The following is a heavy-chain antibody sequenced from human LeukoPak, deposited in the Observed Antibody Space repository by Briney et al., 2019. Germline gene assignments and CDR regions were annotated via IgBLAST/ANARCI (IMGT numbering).Heavy chain of an antibody. Sequence: SVKVSCKASGYTFTSYAMNWVRQAPGQGLEWMGGIIPIFGTTNYAQKFQGRVTITTDESTSTAYMELSSLRSEDTAVYYCARWADYYDSSGYYYDYWGQGTLVTVSS. J-gene: IGHJ4*02. D-gene: IGHD3-22*01. CDR3: ARWADYYDSSGYYYDY. V-gene: IGHV1-69*05. CDR1: GYTFTSYA. CDR2: IIPIFGTT.